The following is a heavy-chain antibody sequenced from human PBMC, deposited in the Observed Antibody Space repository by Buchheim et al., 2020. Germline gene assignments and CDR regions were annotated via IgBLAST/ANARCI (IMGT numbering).Heavy chain of an antibody. Sequence: QVQLVESGGGLVKPGGSLRLSCAASGFTFSDYYMSWIRQAPGKGLEWVSYISSSSSYTNYADSVKGRFTISRDNAKNSLYLQMNSLRAADTAVYYCARDLSKGDFWSGYAVYGMDVWGQGTT. CDR1: GFTFSDYY. V-gene: IGHV3-11*06. D-gene: IGHD3-3*01. CDR2: ISSSSSYT. J-gene: IGHJ6*02. CDR3: ARDLSKGDFWSGYAVYGMDV.